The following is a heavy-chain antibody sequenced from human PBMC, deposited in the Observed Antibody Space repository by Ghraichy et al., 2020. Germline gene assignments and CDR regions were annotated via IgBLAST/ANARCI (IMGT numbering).Heavy chain of an antibody. Sequence: SETLSLTCTVSGGSISSYYWSWIRQPPGKGLEWIGYIYYSGSTNYNPSLKSRVTISVDTSKNQFSLKLSSVTAADTAVYYCARDRGAYFDYWGQGTLVTVSS. CDR2: IYYSGST. J-gene: IGHJ4*02. CDR1: GGSISSYY. D-gene: IGHD3-10*01. V-gene: IGHV4-59*01. CDR3: ARDRGAYFDY.